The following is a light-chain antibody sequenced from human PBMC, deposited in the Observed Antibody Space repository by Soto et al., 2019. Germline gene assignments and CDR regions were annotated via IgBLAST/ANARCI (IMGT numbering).Light chain of an antibody. CDR3: QQYGNSRGT. CDR1: QSLGSN. Sequence: VVMTQSPATLSVSPGERAVLSCRASQSLGSNLAWYHHKPGQAPRLLIYGASSRATGIPDRFSGSGSGTDFTLTISGLEPEDSAVYYCQQYGNSRGTFGQGTKVDIK. V-gene: IGKV3-20*01. CDR2: GAS. J-gene: IGKJ1*01.